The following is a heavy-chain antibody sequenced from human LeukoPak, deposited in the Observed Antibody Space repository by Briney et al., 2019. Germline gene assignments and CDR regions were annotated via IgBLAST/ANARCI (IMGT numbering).Heavy chain of an antibody. D-gene: IGHD6-13*01. J-gene: IGHJ5*02. V-gene: IGHV3-74*03. CDR2: INSDGSST. Sequence: PGGSLRLSCVASGFTFSNSWMHWVRQAPGKGLVWVARINSDGSSTTYADSVKGRFTISRDSAKNTLYLQMNSLRVDDTAEYYCTRAYQQHLINWFDPWGQGTLVTVSS. CDR1: GFTFSNSW. CDR3: TRAYQQHLINWFDP.